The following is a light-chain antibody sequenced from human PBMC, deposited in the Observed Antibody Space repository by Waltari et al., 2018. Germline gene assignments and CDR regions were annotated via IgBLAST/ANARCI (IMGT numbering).Light chain of an antibody. CDR2: QDN. V-gene: IGLV3-1*01. CDR3: QAWDSSTLV. CDR1: ALGDKF. J-gene: IGLJ2*01. Sequence: SYELTQPHSVSVSPGQTASITCSGNALGDKFTCWYQQRPGQSPVLVIYQDNKRPSGISERFSGSNSGNTATLTVTGTQATDEADYYCQAWDSSTLVFGGGTKLIVL.